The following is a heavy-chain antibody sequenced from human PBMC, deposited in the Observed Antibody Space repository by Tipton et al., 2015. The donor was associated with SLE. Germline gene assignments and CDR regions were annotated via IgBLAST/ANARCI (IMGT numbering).Heavy chain of an antibody. V-gene: IGHV4-34*01. J-gene: IGHJ6*02. D-gene: IGHD3-3*01. Sequence: TLSLTCAVYGGSFSGYHWSWIRQPPGKGLEWIGEINHSGSATYNPSLKSRVTISLDTSKNQFSLKLRSVTAADTAVYYCARGGYAFWSGPGNYWGQGTTVTVFS. CDR1: GGSFSGYH. CDR2: INHSGSA. CDR3: ARGGYAFWSGPGNY.